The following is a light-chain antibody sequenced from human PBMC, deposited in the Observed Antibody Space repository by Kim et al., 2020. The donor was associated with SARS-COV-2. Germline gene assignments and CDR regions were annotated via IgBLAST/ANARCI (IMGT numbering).Light chain of an antibody. V-gene: IGKV4-1*01. CDR2: WAS. J-gene: IGKJ4*01. CDR3: QQYYETPLT. Sequence: ATINCKSSQNVLYSSNNKNYLDWYQQRPGQPPKLLIYWASTRESGVPDRFSGSGSETDFTLTISSLQAEDVAVYYCQQYYETPLTFGGGTKVDIK. CDR1: QNVLYSSNNKNY.